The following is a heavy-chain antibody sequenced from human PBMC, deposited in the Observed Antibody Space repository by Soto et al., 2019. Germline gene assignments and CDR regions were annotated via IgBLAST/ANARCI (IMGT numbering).Heavy chain of an antibody. Sequence: SETLSLTCTVSGGSISSGDYYWSWIRQPPGKGLEWIGYIYYSGSTYYNPSLKSRVTISVDTSKNQFSLKLSSVTAADTAVYYCARVKDDSSGYSLDYSDYWGQGTLVTVSS. D-gene: IGHD3-22*01. CDR2: IYYSGST. CDR3: ARVKDDSSGYSLDYSDY. CDR1: GGSISSGDYY. V-gene: IGHV4-30-4*01. J-gene: IGHJ4*02.